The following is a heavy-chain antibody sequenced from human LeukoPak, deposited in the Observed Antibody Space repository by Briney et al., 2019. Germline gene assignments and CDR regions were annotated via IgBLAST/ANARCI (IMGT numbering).Heavy chain of an antibody. J-gene: IGHJ4*02. CDR2: INPNSGGT. CDR3: ARDGDYGGNSESE. D-gene: IGHD4-23*01. CDR1: GYTFTGYY. Sequence: GASVKVSCKASGYTFTGYYMHWVRQAPGQGLEWMGWINPNSGGTNYAQKFQGRVTMTRDTSISTAYMELSRLRSDDTAVYYCARDGDYGGNSESEWGQGTLVTVSS. V-gene: IGHV1-2*02.